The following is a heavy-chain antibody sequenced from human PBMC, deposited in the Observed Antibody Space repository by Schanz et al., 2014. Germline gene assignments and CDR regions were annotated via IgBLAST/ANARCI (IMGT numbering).Heavy chain of an antibody. CDR2: INSDGTTT. V-gene: IGHV3-74*02. CDR3: AMGGYHLHH. CDR1: GFTFSTYW. D-gene: IGHD2-2*01. Sequence: EVQLLESGGGLVQPGESLRLSCAASGFTFSTYWMHWVRQAPGKGLVWVSHINSDGTTTTYADSVKGRFTISRDNAENTLYLQMNSLRVEDTAVYYCAMGGYHLHHWGQGTLVTVSS. J-gene: IGHJ5*02.